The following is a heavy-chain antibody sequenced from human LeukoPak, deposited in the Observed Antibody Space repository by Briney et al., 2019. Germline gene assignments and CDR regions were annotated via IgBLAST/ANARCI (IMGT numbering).Heavy chain of an antibody. J-gene: IGHJ4*02. CDR3: ARPDNTYYYGSGSYQFYY. D-gene: IGHD3-10*01. Sequence: GESLKISCKGSGYSFTSYWIGWVRQMPGKGLEWMGIIYPGDSDTRYSPSFQGQVTISADKSISTAYLQWSSLKASDTAMYYCARPDNTYYYGSGSYQFYYWGQGTLVTVSS. CDR2: IYPGDSDT. V-gene: IGHV5-51*01. CDR1: GYSFTSYW.